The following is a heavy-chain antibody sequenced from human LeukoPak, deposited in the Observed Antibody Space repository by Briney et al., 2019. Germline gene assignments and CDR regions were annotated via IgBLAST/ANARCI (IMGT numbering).Heavy chain of an antibody. Sequence: PSETLSLTCAVYGGSFSGYCWSWIRQPPGKGLEWIGEINHSGSTNYNPSLKSRVTISVDTSKNQFSLKLSSVTAADTAVYYCARVAVVNDAFDIWGQGTMVTVSS. CDR1: GGSFSGYC. J-gene: IGHJ3*02. V-gene: IGHV4-34*01. CDR2: INHSGST. CDR3: ARVAVVNDAFDI.